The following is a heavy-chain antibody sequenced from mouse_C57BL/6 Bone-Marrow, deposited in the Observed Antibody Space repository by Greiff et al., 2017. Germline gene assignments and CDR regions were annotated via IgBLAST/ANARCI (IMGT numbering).Heavy chain of an antibody. V-gene: IGHV5-12*01. CDR2: ISNGGGST. Sequence: EVKLMESGGGLVQPGGSLTLSCAASGFTFSDYYMYWVRQTPEKRLEWVAYISNGGGSTYYPDTVQGRFTISRDNAKNTLYLQMSRLKSEDTAMYYCARQGEDNYPFYYWGQGTTLTVSS. J-gene: IGHJ2*01. D-gene: IGHD1-3*01. CDR3: ARQGEDNYPFYY. CDR1: GFTFSDYY.